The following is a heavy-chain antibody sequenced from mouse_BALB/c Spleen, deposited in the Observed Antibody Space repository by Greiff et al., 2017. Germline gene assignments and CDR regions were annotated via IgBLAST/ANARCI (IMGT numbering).Heavy chain of an antibody. CDR1: GFTFSSYG. D-gene: IGHD2-4*01. CDR2: ISSGGSYT. CDR3: ARQHMITTEGFAY. J-gene: IGHJ3*01. V-gene: IGHV5-6*01. Sequence: EVKLMESGGDLVKPGGSLKLSCAASGFTFSSYGMSWVRQTPDKRLEWVATISSGGSYTYYPDSVKGRFTISRDNAKNTLYLQMSSLKSEDTAMYYCARQHMITTEGFAYWGQGTLVTVSA.